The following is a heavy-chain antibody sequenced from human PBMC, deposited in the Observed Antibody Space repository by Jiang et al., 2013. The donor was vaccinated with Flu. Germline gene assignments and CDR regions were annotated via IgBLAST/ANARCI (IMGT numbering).Heavy chain of an antibody. CDR1: GGSFSGYY. V-gene: IGHV4-34*01. Sequence: LLKPSETLSLTCAVYGGSFSGYYWSWIRQPPGKGLEWIGEINHSGSTNYNPSLKSRVTISVDTSKNQFSLKLSSVTAADTAVYYCARVPMGASYSGYDRSDAFDIWGQGTNGHRLF. D-gene: IGHD5-12*01. CDR2: INHSGST. J-gene: IGHJ3*02. CDR3: ARVPMGASYSGYDRSDAFDI.